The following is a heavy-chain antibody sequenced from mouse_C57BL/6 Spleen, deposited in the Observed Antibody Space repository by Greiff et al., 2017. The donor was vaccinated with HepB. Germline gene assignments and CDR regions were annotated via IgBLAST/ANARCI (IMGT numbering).Heavy chain of an antibody. V-gene: IGHV1-52*01. D-gene: IGHD2-2*01. CDR3: ARSEGNYGYDDAMDY. CDR2: IDPSDSET. CDR1: GYTFTSYW. Sequence: QVQLQQPGAELVRPGSSVKLSCKASGYTFTSYWMHWVKQRPIQGLEWIGNIDPSDSETHYNQKFKDKATLTVDKSSSTAYMQLSSLTSEDSAVYYCARSEGNYGYDDAMDYWGQGTSVTVSS. J-gene: IGHJ4*01.